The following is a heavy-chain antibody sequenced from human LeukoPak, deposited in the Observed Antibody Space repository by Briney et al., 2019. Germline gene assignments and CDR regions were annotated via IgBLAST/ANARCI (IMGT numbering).Heavy chain of an antibody. V-gene: IGHV3-30-3*01. D-gene: IGHD6-19*01. CDR2: ISYDGSNK. CDR3: ARAASIAVADFDY. J-gene: IGHJ4*02. Sequence: GGSLRLSCAASGVTFSSYAMHWVRQAPGKGLEWVAVISYDGSNKYYADSVKGRFTISRDNSKNTLYLQMNSLRAENTAVYYCARAASIAVADFDYWGQGTLVTVSS. CDR1: GVTFSSYA.